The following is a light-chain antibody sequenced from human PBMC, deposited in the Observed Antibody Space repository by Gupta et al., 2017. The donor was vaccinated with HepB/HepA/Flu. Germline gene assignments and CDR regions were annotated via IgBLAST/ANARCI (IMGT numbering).Light chain of an antibody. CDR1: QSVSSSY. CDR3: QHEGSSPDT. J-gene: IGKJ2*01. CDR2: GAS. Sequence: EIVLTQSPGTLSLSPGERATLSCRASQSVSSSYLAWYQQKPGQAPRLLIYGASSRATGIPDRFSGSGSGTDFTLTISRLEPEDFAVYYCQHEGSSPDTFGQGTKLEIK. V-gene: IGKV3-20*01.